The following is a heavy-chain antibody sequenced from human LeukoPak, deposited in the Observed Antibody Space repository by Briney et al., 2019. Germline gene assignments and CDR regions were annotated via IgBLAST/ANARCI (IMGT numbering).Heavy chain of an antibody. CDR1: GDTFTTYA. CDR3: ARAGIPGYCTNVTCSNWLDP. J-gene: IGHJ5*02. D-gene: IGHD2-8*01. V-gene: IGHV1-69*06. CDR2: IIPMFGTP. Sequence: SVKVSCKTSGDTFTTYAIIWVRQAPGQGLEWMGGIIPMFGTPNYAQRLQGGVTITADKSTKTAYMELSSLRSEDTAVYYCARAGIPGYCTNVTCSNWLDPWGQGTLVTVSS.